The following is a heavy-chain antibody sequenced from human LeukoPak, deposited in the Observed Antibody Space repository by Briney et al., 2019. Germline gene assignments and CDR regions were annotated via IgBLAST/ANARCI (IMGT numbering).Heavy chain of an antibody. D-gene: IGHD6-13*01. J-gene: IGHJ5*02. CDR2: IYYSGST. CDR3: ARRIGYSSSWSNWFDP. CDR1: GGSISSYY. Sequence: SETLSLTCTVSGGSISSYYWSWIRQPPGRGLEWIGYIYYSGSTNYNPSLKSRVTISVDTSKNQFSLKLSSVTAADTAVYYCARRIGYSSSWSNWFDPWGQGTLVTVSS. V-gene: IGHV4-59*08.